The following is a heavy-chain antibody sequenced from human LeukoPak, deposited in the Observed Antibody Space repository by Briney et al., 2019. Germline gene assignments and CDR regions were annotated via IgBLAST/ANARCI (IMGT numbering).Heavy chain of an antibody. J-gene: IGHJ3*02. V-gene: IGHV4-38-2*02. CDR2: IYHSGST. Sequence: PSETLSLTCTVSGYSISSGYYWGWIRPPPGKGMEWIGSIYHSGSTYYNPSLKSRVTISVDTSKNQFSLKLSSVTAADTAVYFCAREERITMTAGDAFDIWGQGTMVTVSS. CDR1: GYSISSGYY. CDR3: AREERITMTAGDAFDI. D-gene: IGHD3-22*01.